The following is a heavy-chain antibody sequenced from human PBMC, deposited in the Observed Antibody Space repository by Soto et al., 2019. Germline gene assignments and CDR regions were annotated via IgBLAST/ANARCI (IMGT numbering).Heavy chain of an antibody. CDR1: GFKISNYA. CDR2: ISETGIQT. CDR3: ARDRREYCRSATCYDFGLYV. V-gene: IGHV3-23*01. J-gene: IGHJ6*02. D-gene: IGHD2-2*01. Sequence: GGSLRLSCAASGFKISNYAVSWVRQAPGKGLEWVSGISETGIQTYYAESVKGRFTISKDNSEKKVYLQINSLRAEDTAIYHCARDRREYCRSATCYDFGLYVWGQGTTVTVSS.